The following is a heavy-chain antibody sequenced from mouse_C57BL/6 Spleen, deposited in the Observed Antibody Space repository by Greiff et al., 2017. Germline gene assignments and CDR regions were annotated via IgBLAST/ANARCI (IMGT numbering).Heavy chain of an antibody. J-gene: IGHJ4*01. CDR3: ARDGYNYYAMDY. CDR2: IYPGDGDT. CDR1: GYAFSSYW. D-gene: IGHD2-2*01. V-gene: IGHV1-80*01. Sequence: QVQLQQSGAELVKPGASVKISCKASGYAFSSYWMNWVKQRPGKGLEWIGQIYPGDGDTNYNGKSKGKATLTADKSSSTAYMQLSSLTSEDSAVYFCARDGYNYYAMDYWGQGTSVTVSS.